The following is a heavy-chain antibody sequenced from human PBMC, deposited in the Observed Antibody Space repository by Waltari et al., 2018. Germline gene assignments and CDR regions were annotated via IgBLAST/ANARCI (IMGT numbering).Heavy chain of an antibody. CDR1: GFTVSSNY. J-gene: IGHJ5*02. Sequence: EVQLVGSGGGLIQPGGSLRLSCAASGFTVSSNYMSWVRQAPGKGLEWVSVIYSGGSTYYADSVKGRFTISRDNSKNTLYLQMNSLRAEDTAVYYCARSSIAAAGPDGGFDPWGQGTLVTVSS. V-gene: IGHV3-53*01. CDR2: IYSGGST. D-gene: IGHD6-13*01. CDR3: ARSSIAAAGPDGGFDP.